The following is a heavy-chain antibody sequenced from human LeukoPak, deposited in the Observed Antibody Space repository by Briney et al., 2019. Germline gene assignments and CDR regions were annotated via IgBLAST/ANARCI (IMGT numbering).Heavy chain of an antibody. V-gene: IGHV4-39*07. CDR2: IYYSGST. Sequence: PSETLSLTCTVSGGSISSSSYYWGWIRQPPGKGLEWIGSIYYSGSTYYNPSLKSRVTISVDTSKNQLSLKLSSVTAADTAVYYCARGDGWVATYFDYWGQGTLVTVSS. J-gene: IGHJ4*02. CDR1: GGSISSSSYY. CDR3: ARGDGWVATYFDY. D-gene: IGHD5-12*01.